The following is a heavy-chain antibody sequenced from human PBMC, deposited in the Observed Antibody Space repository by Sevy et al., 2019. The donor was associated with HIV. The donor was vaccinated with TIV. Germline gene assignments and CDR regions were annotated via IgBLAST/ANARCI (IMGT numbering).Heavy chain of an antibody. Sequence: ASVKVSCKASGYTLTNYPICWVRQAPGQGLEWVGCLRTLNGETKFAQKVQGRASMTTDTSTSTAYMEIRSLRSDDTAVYYCARDSDGSGHYYFDYFDYWGQGTLVTVSS. CDR1: GYTLTNYP. V-gene: IGHV1-18*01. CDR3: ARDSDGSGHYYFDYFDY. CDR2: LRTLNGET. J-gene: IGHJ4*02. D-gene: IGHD3-22*01.